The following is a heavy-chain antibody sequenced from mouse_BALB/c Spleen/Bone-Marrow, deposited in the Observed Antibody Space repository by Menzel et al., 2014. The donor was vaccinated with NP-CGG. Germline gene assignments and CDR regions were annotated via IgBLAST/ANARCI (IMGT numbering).Heavy chain of an antibody. CDR1: GYSFTNYW. D-gene: IGHD2-1*01. CDR2: IHPSDSET. V-gene: IGHV1-74*01. Sequence: QVQLKESGAELVRPGASVKLSCKASGYSFTNYWMNWVKQRPGQGLEWIGMIHPSDSETRLNQKFKDKATLTVDKSSSTAYMQVSSPTSEDSAVYYCARFGNYEVFGYWGQGTLVTVSA. J-gene: IGHJ3*01. CDR3: ARFGNYEVFGY.